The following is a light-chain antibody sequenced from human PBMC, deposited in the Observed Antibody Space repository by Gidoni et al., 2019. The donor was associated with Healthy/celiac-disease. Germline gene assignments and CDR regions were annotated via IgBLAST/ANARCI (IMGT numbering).Light chain of an antibody. CDR3: QQYYSTPPYT. J-gene: IGKJ2*01. Sequence: DIVMTQSPDSLAVSLGERATINCKSSQSVLYSSNNKNYLAWYPQKPGQPPKLLIYWASTRESGVPDRFSGSGSGTDFTLPISSLQAEDVAVYYCQQYYSTPPYTFGQGTKLEIK. V-gene: IGKV4-1*01. CDR2: WAS. CDR1: QSVLYSSNNKNY.